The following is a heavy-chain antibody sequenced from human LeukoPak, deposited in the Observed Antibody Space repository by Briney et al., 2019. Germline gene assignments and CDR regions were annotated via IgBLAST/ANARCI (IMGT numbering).Heavy chain of an antibody. J-gene: IGHJ5*02. CDR3: ARGGTGSLIFGVVTNWFDP. CDR2: INPSGGST. V-gene: IGHV1-46*01. D-gene: IGHD3-3*01. Sequence: ASVKVSCKASGYTFTSYYMHWVRQAPGQGLEWMGIINPSGGSTSYAQKFQGRVTMTRDMSTSTVYMELSSLRSEDTAVYYCARGGTGSLIFGVVTNWFDPWGQGTLVTVSP. CDR1: GYTFTSYY.